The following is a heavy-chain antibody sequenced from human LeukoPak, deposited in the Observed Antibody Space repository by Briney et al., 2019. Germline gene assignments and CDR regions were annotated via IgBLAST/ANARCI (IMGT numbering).Heavy chain of an antibody. V-gene: IGHV4-38-2*01. CDR2: IYQSGST. D-gene: IGHD3-10*01. CDR3: ARRVFPDYFDY. J-gene: IGHJ4*02. CDR1: GYSIGSGYY. Sequence: SETLSLTCAVSGYSIGSGYYWGWIRQPPGKGLEWIGTIYQSGSTNYNPSLKSRVTISVDTSKNQFSLNLSSVTAADTAVYYCARRVFPDYFDYWGQGTLVTVSS.